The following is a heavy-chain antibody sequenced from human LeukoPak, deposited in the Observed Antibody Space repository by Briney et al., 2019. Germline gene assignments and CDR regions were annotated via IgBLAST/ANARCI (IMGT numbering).Heavy chain of an antibody. CDR2: IYWDDDK. V-gene: IGHV2-5*02. D-gene: IGHD2-2*01. CDR3: ARRCSGPSCYVY. Sequence: ESGPTLVNPTQPLTLTCSFSGFSLSTSGVGVGWIRQPPGKALEWLALIYWDDDKRYSPSLKSRLTITKDTSKNQVVLPMTNMDPVDTATYYCARRCSGPSCYVYWGQGTLVTVSS. J-gene: IGHJ4*02. CDR1: GFSLSTSGVG.